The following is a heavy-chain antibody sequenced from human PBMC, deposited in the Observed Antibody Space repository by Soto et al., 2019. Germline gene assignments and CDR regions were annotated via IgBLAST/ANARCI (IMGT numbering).Heavy chain of an antibody. Sequence: SETLSLTCTVSGGSISSGAYYWNWVRQHPGKGLEWIGYIYYNGNTYYNPSPKSRIIISVDTSMNTFSLTLSSVTAADTAVYYCARYRAYDRLHYFDSWGQGTLVTVSS. CDR1: GGSISSGAYY. CDR3: ARYRAYDRLHYFDS. J-gene: IGHJ4*02. V-gene: IGHV4-31*03. D-gene: IGHD5-12*01. CDR2: IYYNGNT.